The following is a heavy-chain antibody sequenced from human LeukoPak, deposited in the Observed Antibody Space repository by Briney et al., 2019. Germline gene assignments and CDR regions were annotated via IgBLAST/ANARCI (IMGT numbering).Heavy chain of an antibody. CDR2: INPNSGGT. J-gene: IGHJ3*02. V-gene: IGHV1-2*02. CDR1: GYTFTGYY. CDR3: ARGLYYYDSSGYDAFDI. Sequence: ASVKVSCKASGYTFTGYYMHWVRQAPGQGLEWMGWINPNSGGTNYAQKFQGRVTMTRDTSISTAYMELSRLRSDDTAVYYCARGLYYYDSSGYDAFDIWGQGTMVTVSS. D-gene: IGHD3-22*01.